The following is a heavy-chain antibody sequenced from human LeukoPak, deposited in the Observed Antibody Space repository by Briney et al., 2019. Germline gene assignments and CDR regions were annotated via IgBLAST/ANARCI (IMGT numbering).Heavy chain of an antibody. CDR1: GGSISSYY. J-gene: IGHJ4*02. V-gene: IGHV4-59*08. CDR2: IYYSGST. D-gene: IGHD5-18*01. CDR3: ARQRRYSYGSTHFDY. Sequence: SETLSLTCTVSGGSISSYYWSWIRQPPGKGLEWIGYIYYSGSTNYNPSLKSRVTISVDTSKNQFSLKLSSVTAADTAVYYCARQRRYSYGSTHFDYWGQGTLVTVSS.